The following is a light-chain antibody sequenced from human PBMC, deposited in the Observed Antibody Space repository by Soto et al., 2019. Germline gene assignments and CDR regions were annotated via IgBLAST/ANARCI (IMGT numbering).Light chain of an antibody. CDR2: AAS. V-gene: IGKV1-27*01. J-gene: IGKJ4*01. CDR3: QNYNSAPLT. CDR1: QGISSY. Sequence: DIQMTQSPSSLSASVGDRVTITCRASQGISSYLAWYQQKPGKVPKLLIYAASTLQSGVPSRFSGSGSGTDFTLTIRSLQPEDVATYYCQNYNSAPLTFGGGTKVEIK.